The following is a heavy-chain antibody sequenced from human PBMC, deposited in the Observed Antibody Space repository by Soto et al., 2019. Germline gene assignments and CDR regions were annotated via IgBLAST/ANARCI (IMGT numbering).Heavy chain of an antibody. J-gene: IGHJ6*02. CDR3: AGGDYYHSSGYYFYYYTMDV. D-gene: IGHD3-22*01. CDR2: INPSGGST. Sequence: GASVKVSCKASGYTFTSYYMHWVRQAPGQGLEWMGIINPSGGSTSYAQKFQGRVTMTRDTSTSTVYMELSSVTAADTAVYYCAGGDYYHSSGYYFYYYTMDVWGQGTTVTVSS. CDR1: GYTFTSYY. V-gene: IGHV1-46*01.